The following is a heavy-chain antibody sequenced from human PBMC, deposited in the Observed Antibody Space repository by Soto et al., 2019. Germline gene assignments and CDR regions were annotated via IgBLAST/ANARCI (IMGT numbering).Heavy chain of an antibody. D-gene: IGHD1-1*01. CDR2: INQDGSQR. CDR1: GFSFSSYW. Sequence: EVQLVESGGGLVQSGGSLRLSCAASGFSFSSYWMNWVRQAPGKGLEWVANINQDGSQRSFVDSVKGRLTISRDNAKNSLYLQMNSLGAEYTAVYFCARGMSTPGIDWWGQGTLVTVSS. V-gene: IGHV3-7*03. J-gene: IGHJ4*02. CDR3: ARGMSTPGIDW.